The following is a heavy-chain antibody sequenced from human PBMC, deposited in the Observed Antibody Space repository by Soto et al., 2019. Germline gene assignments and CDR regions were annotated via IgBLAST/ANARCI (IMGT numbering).Heavy chain of an antibody. J-gene: IGHJ1*01. Sequence: ASVKVSCKASGYTFTSYDINGVRQATGQGLEWMGWMNPNSGNTGYAQKFQGRVTMTRNTSISTAYMELSSLRSEDTAVYYCARVAYYYDSSGYYSEDFQHWGQGTLVTVSS. V-gene: IGHV1-8*01. CDR2: MNPNSGNT. CDR1: GYTFTSYD. D-gene: IGHD3-22*01. CDR3: ARVAYYYDSSGYYSEDFQH.